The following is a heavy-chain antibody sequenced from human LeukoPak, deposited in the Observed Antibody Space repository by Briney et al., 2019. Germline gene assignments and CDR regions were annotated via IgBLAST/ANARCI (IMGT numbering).Heavy chain of an antibody. CDR1: GFTVSTNY. V-gene: IGHV3-53*01. J-gene: IGHJ3*02. CDR2: IYSGGTT. CDR3: ARDPVTVWIQPLAAFDI. Sequence: GGSLRLSCAASGFTVSTNYMSWVRQAPGKGLEWVSVIYSGGTTSYADSVKGRFTISRDNAKNSLYLQMNSLRAEDTAVYYCARDPVTVWIQPLAAFDIWGQGTMVTVSS. D-gene: IGHD5-18*01.